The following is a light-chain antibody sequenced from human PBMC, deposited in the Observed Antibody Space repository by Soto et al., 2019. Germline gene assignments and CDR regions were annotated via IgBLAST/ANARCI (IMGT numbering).Light chain of an antibody. CDR3: HQYNYWPPET. V-gene: IGKV3-15*01. CDR2: GAS. J-gene: IGKJ1*01. CDR1: QRVSTD. Sequence: IVMTQSPATLSVSLGERATISCRASQRVSTDLAWYQQKPGQAPRLLIFGASTRATGIPARFSGSGSGTEFILTISSLQSEDSAVYYCHQYNYWPPETFGQGTKVEIK.